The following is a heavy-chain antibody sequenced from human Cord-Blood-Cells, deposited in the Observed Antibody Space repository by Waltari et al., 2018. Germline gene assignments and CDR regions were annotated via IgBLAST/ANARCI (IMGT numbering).Heavy chain of an antibody. CDR1: GFTLRSIS. D-gene: IGHD1-20*01. J-gene: IGHJ2*01. V-gene: IGHV3-53*01. CDR3: ASVLPRYNWNYWYFDL. CDR2: SYSGGST. Sequence: EVQVVESGGGLLETGGSLCLSCAGFGFTLRSISMGWAQQAPGKGLEWVSVSYSGGSTYYADSVKDRFTISRDNSKNTLYLQMNSLRAEDTAVYYCASVLPRYNWNYWYFDLWGRGTLVTVSS.